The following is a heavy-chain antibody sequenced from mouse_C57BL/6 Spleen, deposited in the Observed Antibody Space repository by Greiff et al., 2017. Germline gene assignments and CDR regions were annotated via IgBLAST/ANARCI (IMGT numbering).Heavy chain of an antibody. J-gene: IGHJ4*01. Sequence: QVQLQQSDAELVKPGASVKISCKVSGYTFTDHTIHWMKQRPEQGLEWIGYIYPRDGSTKYNEKFKGKATLTADKSSSTAYMQLNSLTSEDSAVYFCAREVALPNWPYAMDYWGQGTSVTVSS. CDR1: GYTFTDHT. CDR3: AREVALPNWPYAMDY. V-gene: IGHV1-78*01. CDR2: IYPRDGST. D-gene: IGHD4-1*01.